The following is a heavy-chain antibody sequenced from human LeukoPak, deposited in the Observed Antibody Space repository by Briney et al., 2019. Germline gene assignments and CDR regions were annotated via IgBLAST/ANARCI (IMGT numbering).Heavy chain of an antibody. Sequence: GESLKISCKGSGYNFTFYWIGWVRQMPGKGLEWMGIIYPGDSDTRYSPSFQGQVTISADKSINTAYLQWSSLKASDTAMYYCARLERRKNWFDPWGQGTLVTVSS. CDR3: ARLERRKNWFDP. D-gene: IGHD1-1*01. V-gene: IGHV5-51*01. CDR2: IYPGDSDT. J-gene: IGHJ5*02. CDR1: GYNFTFYW.